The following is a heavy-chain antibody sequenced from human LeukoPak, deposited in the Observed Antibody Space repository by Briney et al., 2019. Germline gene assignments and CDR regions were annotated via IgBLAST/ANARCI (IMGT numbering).Heavy chain of an antibody. CDR2: IRNDGSNK. CDR3: AKDPAHSGWYLYYFDY. J-gene: IGHJ4*02. D-gene: IGHD6-19*01. CDR1: GFTFSSYG. V-gene: IGHV3-30*02. Sequence: PGGSLRLSCAASGFTFSSYGMRCVRQGPGRGLEWVAFIRNDGSNKYYADSVKGRFTISRDNSKNTLYLQMNSLRAEDTAVYYWAKDPAHSGWYLYYFDYWGQGTLVTVSS.